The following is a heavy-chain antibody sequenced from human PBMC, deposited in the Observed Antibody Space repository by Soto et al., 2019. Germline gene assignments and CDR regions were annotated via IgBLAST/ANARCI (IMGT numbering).Heavy chain of an antibody. CDR2: MYHSGST. CDR1: GGSIRSGGCS. V-gene: IGHV4-30-2*01. D-gene: IGHD2-2*01. CDR3: ARVPDY. Sequence: SETLCLTCGVAGGSIRSGGCSWSWIRQPPGKGLEWIGYMYHSGSTYYNPSLKSRVTISIDRSKNQFSLKLSSVTAADTAVYYCARVPDYWGQGILVTVSS. J-gene: IGHJ4*02.